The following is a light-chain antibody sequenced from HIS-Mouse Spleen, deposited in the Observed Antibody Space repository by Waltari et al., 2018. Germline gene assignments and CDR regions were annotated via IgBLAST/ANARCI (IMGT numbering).Light chain of an antibody. CDR2: EDS. CDR1: ALPKKN. CDR3: YSTDSSGNHRV. J-gene: IGLJ3*02. Sequence: SYELTQPPSVSVSPGQTARITCSGDALPKKNAYRYQQKSGQAPVLVLYEDSKRPSGIPERFSGSSSGKMATLTISGAQVEDEADYYCYSTDSSGNHRVFGGGTKLTVL. V-gene: IGLV3-10*01.